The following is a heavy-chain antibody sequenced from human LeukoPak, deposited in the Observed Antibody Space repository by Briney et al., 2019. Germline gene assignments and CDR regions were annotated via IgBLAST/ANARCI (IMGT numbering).Heavy chain of an antibody. CDR2: IIRSGIT. CDR1: GGSFSDYY. V-gene: IGHV4-34*01. D-gene: IGHD2-15*01. CDR3: ARGNSAGYYFDY. Sequence: SETLSLTCAVYGGSFSDYYGSWIRQAPGKGLEWIGEIIRSGITNYNPSLKSRATISIDTSKNQFSLKLSSVTTADTAVYFCARGNSAGYYFDYWGQGTLVTVSS. J-gene: IGHJ4*02.